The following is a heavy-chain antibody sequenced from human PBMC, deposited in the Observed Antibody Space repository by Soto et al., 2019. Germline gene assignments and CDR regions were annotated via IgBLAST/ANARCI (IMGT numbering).Heavy chain of an antibody. V-gene: IGHV4-39*01. Sequence: SETLSLTCTVSGGSISSSSYYWGWIRQPPGKGLEWIGSIYYSGSTYYNPSLKSRVTISVDTSKNQFSLKLSSVTAADTAVYYCAGQGYSSGWYGYYYYYGMDVWGQGTTVTVSS. CDR3: AGQGYSSGWYGYYYYYGMDV. CDR2: IYYSGST. J-gene: IGHJ6*02. D-gene: IGHD6-19*01. CDR1: GGSISSSSYY.